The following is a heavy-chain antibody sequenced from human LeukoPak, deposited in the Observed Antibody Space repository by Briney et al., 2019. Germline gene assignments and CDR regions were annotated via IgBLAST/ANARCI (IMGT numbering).Heavy chain of an antibody. CDR3: ARQPNSGDYFFDY. Sequence: SETLSLTCTVSGGSISRSYWTWLRQPPGKGLEWIGYIYYSGSTNYNPSLKSRVTMSVDTSKNQFSLKLTSVTAADSAVYYCARQPNSGDYFFDYWGQGTLVTVSS. CDR2: IYYSGST. V-gene: IGHV4-59*08. CDR1: GGSISRSY. D-gene: IGHD2-21*01. J-gene: IGHJ4*02.